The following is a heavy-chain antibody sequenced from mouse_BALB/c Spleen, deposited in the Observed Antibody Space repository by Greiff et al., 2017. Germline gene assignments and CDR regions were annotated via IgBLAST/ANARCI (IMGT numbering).Heavy chain of an antibody. J-gene: IGHJ4*01. CDR3: ARPRYDGDYYAMDY. D-gene: IGHD2-12*01. CDR2: ISYDGSN. Sequence: EVKLMESGPGLVKPSQSLSLTCSVTGYSITSGYYWNWIRQFPGNKLEWMGYISYDGSNNYNPSLKNRISITRDTSKNQFFLKLNSVTTEDTATYYCARPRYDGDYYAMDYWGQGTSVSVSS. CDR1: GYSITSGYY. V-gene: IGHV3-6*02.